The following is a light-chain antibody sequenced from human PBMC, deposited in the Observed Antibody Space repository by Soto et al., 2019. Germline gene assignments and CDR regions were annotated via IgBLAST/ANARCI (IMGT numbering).Light chain of an antibody. CDR1: SSDVDSYNY. V-gene: IGLV2-14*01. J-gene: IGLJ2*01. Sequence: QSALTQPASVSGSPGQSITISCTGTSSDVDSYNYVSWYQQHPGKAPKLIIYEVTNRPSGVSDRFSASKSGNTASLTISGLQADDEADYYCSSYTVSSTRIFGGGTQLTVL. CDR3: SSYTVSSTRI. CDR2: EVT.